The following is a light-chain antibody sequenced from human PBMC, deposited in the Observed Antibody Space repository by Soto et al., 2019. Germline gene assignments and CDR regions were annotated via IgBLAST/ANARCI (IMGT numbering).Light chain of an antibody. CDR2: STS. V-gene: IGLV7-43*01. Sequence: QTVVTQEPSLTVSPGGTVTLTCASSTGAVTSGYYASWFQQKPGQAPRALISSTSNKHSWTPARFSGSLLGGKAALTLSGVQPEDEGEYYCLLFYRDAWVFGGGTKVTVL. J-gene: IGLJ3*02. CDR1: TGAVTSGYY. CDR3: LLFYRDAWV.